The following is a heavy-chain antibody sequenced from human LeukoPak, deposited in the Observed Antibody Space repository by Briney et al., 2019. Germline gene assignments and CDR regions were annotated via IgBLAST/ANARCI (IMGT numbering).Heavy chain of an antibody. CDR1: GFTFSSYG. V-gene: IGHV3-30*03. D-gene: IGHD6-13*01. CDR2: ISYDGSNK. CDR3: AREKAASEFDY. J-gene: IGHJ4*02. Sequence: GGSLRLSCAASGFTFSSYGMHWVRQAPGKGLEWVAVISYDGSNKYYADSVKGRFTISRDNSKNTLNLQMNNLRAEDTAVYYCAREKAASEFDYWGQGTLVTASS.